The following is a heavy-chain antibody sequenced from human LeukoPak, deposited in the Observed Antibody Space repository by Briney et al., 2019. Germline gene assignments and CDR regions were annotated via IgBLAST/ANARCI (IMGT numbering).Heavy chain of an antibody. Sequence: SETLSLTCTVSGGSISSTSYYWDWIRQPPGKGLEWISGIYYSGSTYYSPSLKSRVTISVDTSRNQFSLKVSSVTAADTAVYYCAKHEGCSTTSCTGDWFDPWGQGILVTVSS. CDR3: AKHEGCSTTSCTGDWFDP. J-gene: IGHJ5*02. CDR1: GGSISSTSYY. D-gene: IGHD2-2*01. V-gene: IGHV4-39*01. CDR2: IYYSGST.